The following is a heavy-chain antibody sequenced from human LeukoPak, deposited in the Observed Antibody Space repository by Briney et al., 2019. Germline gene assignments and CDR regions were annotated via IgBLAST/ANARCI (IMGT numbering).Heavy chain of an antibody. Sequence: GASVKVSCKVSGYTLTELSMHWVRQAPGKGLEWMGGFDPEDGETIYAQKFQGRVTITTDESTSTAYMELSSLRSEDTAVYYCARGGGRLTASGFDPWGQGTLVTVSS. V-gene: IGHV1-24*01. D-gene: IGHD3-16*01. J-gene: IGHJ5*02. CDR1: GYTLTELS. CDR2: FDPEDGET. CDR3: ARGGGRLTASGFDP.